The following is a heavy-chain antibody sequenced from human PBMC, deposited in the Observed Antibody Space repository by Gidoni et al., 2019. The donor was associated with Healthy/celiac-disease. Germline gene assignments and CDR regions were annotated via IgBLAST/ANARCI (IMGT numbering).Heavy chain of an antibody. CDR3: ARDFYGRRRGYFDL. V-gene: IGHV4-34*01. J-gene: IGHJ2*01. CDR2: INHSGCN. D-gene: IGHD4-17*01. CDR1: GGSFSGYY. Sequence: QVQLQQWGAGLLKPSETLSLTCAVYGGSFSGYYWSWIRQPPGKGLEWIGEINHSGCNNYNPSIKSRVTISVDTSKNQFSLKLSSVTAADTAVYYCARDFYGRRRGYFDLWGRGTLVTVSS.